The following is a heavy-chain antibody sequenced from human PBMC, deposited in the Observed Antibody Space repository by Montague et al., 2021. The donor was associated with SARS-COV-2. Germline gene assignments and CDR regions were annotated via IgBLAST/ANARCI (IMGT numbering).Heavy chain of an antibody. Sequence: SETLSLTCTVHRGSFSGYYWTWIRQPPGKGLEWIGEINHSGGVNYNPSLKSRVTISVDTSKNHFSLKLRSVTAADTAIYYCARGYCSSTTCYRSLHCWGQGTLVAVSS. J-gene: IGHJ4*02. CDR3: ARGYCSSTTCYRSLHC. D-gene: IGHD2-2*01. CDR1: RGSFSGYY. V-gene: IGHV4-34*01. CDR2: INHSGGV.